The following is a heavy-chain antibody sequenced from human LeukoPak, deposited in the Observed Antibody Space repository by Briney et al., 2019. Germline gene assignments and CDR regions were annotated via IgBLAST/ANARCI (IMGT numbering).Heavy chain of an antibody. CDR2: IKQDGSEK. Sequence: GGSLRLSCAASGFTFSSYWMSWVRQAPGKGLEWVANIKQDGSEKFYVDSVKGRFTISRENAKNSSYLQMNSLRAGDTAVYYCARSRTLWGAFDIWGQGTMVTVSS. D-gene: IGHD2-21*01. CDR3: ARSRTLWGAFDI. V-gene: IGHV3-7*04. CDR1: GFTFSSYW. J-gene: IGHJ3*02.